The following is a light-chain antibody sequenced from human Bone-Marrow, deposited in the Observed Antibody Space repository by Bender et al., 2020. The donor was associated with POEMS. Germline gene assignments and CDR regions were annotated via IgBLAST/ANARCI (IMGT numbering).Light chain of an antibody. V-gene: IGLV3-25*03. CDR1: ALPNQY. Sequence: SYELTQPPSVSVSPGQTARITCSGDALPNQYAYWYQQRPGQAPLGVIYKDSERPSGIPERFSGSSSGTTVTLTISGVQAEDEADYYCQSIDTDNSGTWVFGGGTKLTVL. CDR3: QSIDTDNSGTWV. CDR2: KDS. J-gene: IGLJ3*02.